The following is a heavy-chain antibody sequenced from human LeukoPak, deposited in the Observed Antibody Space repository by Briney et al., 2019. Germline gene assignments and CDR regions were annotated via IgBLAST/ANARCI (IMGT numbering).Heavy chain of an antibody. CDR3: ARSHYYGSGTYYRDFDY. CDR2: VSSSSSTI. D-gene: IGHD3-10*01. Sequence: GGSLRHSCAASGFTFSSYWMSWVRQAPGKGLEWVSYVSSSSSTIYYADSVKGRFTISRDNAKNSLYLQMNSLRAEDTAVYYCARSHYYGSGTYYRDFDYWGQGTLVTVSS. J-gene: IGHJ4*02. CDR1: GFTFSSYW. V-gene: IGHV3-48*04.